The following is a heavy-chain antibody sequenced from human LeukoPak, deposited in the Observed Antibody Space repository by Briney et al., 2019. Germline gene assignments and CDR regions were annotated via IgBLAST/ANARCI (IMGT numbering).Heavy chain of an antibody. CDR1: GGSISSSSYY. Sequence: PSETLSLTCTVSGGSISSSSYYWGWIRQPPGKGLEWIGRIYYSGSTYYNPSLNSRLAISVDTSKNQFSLKLSSVTAADTAVYYRARHTGSNWSFDYWGQGTLVTVSS. V-gene: IGHV4-39*01. D-gene: IGHD6-13*01. CDR2: IYYSGST. J-gene: IGHJ4*02. CDR3: ARHTGSNWSFDY.